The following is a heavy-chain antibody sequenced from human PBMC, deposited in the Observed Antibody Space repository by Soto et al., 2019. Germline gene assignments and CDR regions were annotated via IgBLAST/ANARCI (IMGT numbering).Heavy chain of an antibody. CDR1: GFSVSSNF. CDR2: IYSGGST. V-gene: IGHV3-66*01. J-gene: IGHJ6*02. Sequence: EVQLVESGGDLVQPGGSLRLSCAASGFSVSSNFMSWVRQAPGKGLEWVSVIYSGGSTDHADSVKGRFTISRDNSKNTLYLQMNSLRVEDTAVYYCARENWKGSDYYGRDVWGQGTTVTVSS. D-gene: IGHD1-26*01. CDR3: ARENWKGSDYYGRDV.